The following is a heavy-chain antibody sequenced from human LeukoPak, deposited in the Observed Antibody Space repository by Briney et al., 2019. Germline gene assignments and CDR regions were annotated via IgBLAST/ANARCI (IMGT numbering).Heavy chain of an antibody. CDR1: GYTFTGYY. V-gene: IGHV1-2*02. CDR3: AREYYGSGSYYN. D-gene: IGHD3-10*01. CDR2: INPNSGGT. J-gene: IGHJ4*02. Sequence: WASVKVSCKASGYTFTGYYMHWVRQAPGQGLEWMGWINPNSGGTNYAQKFQGRVTMTRDTSISTAYMELSRLRSDDTAVYYCAREYYGSGSYYNWGQGTLVTVSS.